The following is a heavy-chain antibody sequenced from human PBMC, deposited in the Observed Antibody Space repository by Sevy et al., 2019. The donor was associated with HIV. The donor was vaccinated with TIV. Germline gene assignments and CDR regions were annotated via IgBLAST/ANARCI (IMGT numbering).Heavy chain of an antibody. D-gene: IGHD3-3*01. CDR2: IYSGGST. CDR1: GFTFSSYA. V-gene: IGHV3-53*01. Sequence: GGSLRLSCAASGFTFSSYAMSWVRQAPGKGLEWVSVIYSGGSTYYADSVKGRFTMSRDNSKNTLHLQMNSLRAEDMAVYYCARGGYYDFWSGSRDWFEPWGQGTLVTVS. J-gene: IGHJ5*02. CDR3: ARGGYYDFWSGSRDWFEP.